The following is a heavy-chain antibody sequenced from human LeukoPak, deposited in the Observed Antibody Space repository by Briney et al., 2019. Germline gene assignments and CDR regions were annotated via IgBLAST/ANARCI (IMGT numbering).Heavy chain of an antibody. CDR2: IYDSGNE. Sequence: PSETLSLTCTVYGGSISTSAFYWGWLRQPPGKGLEWIGSIYDSGNEFYNPSLKSRVTISADTSKNQFSLKLNSVTAADTAMYYCARQISDYYYYYMDVWGEGITVTVSS. D-gene: IGHD2/OR15-2a*01. CDR1: GGSISTSAFY. V-gene: IGHV4-39*01. J-gene: IGHJ6*03. CDR3: ARQISDYYYYYMDV.